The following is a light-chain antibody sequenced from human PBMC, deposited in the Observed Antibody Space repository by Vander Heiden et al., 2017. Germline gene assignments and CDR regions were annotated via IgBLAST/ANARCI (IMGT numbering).Light chain of an antibody. CDR1: TGTVTSTQY. CDR3: LLAYTGGYV. V-gene: IGLV7-46*01. CDR2: DTN. Sequence: QAVVTQGPTLPVSPGGRVTLPCDSSTGTVTSTQYPYWFQQKPGQAPRTLIYDTNIKHSWTPARFSGSLVGGKAALTLSGAQPEDEAEYYCLLAYTGGYVFGTGTKVTVL. J-gene: IGLJ1*01.